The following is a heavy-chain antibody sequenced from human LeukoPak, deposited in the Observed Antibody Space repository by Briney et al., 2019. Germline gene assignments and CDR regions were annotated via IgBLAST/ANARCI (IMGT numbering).Heavy chain of an antibody. CDR3: ARAPGRYQYGMDV. V-gene: IGHV3-48*03. Sequence: GGSLRLSCVASGFTFSSYEMNWVRQAPGKGLEWVSYISNSGSTMYYADSVKGRFTISRDNAKNSLYLQMNSLRAEDTAVYYCARAPGRYQYGMDVWGQGTTVTVSS. J-gene: IGHJ6*02. D-gene: IGHD2-2*01. CDR1: GFTFSSYE. CDR2: ISNSGSTM.